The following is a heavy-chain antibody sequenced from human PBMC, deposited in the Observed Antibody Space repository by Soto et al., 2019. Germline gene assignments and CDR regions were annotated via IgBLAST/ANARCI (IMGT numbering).Heavy chain of an antibody. D-gene: IGHD3-3*01. CDR3: AKDRRVRDGMDV. J-gene: IGHJ6*01. V-gene: IGHV3-30*18. CDR2: ISYDGSNT. CDR1: GFTFSNYA. Sequence: QVQLVESGGGVVQPGRSLRLSCAASGFTFSNYAVHWVRQAPGKGLEWVALISYDGSNTYYADSVKGRFTISRDNSENTLYLQMISLRAEDTAMYYCAKDRRVRDGMDVW.